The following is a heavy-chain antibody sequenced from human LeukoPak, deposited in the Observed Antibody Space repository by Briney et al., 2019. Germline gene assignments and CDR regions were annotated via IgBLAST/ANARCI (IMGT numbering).Heavy chain of an antibody. CDR1: GGSISSGSYY. CDR3: AREWLSTVWFGELSDLWYFDL. V-gene: IGHV4-61*02. D-gene: IGHD3-10*01. Sequence: PSETLSLTCTVSGGSISSGSYYWSWIRQPAGKGLEWIGRIYTSGSTNYNPSLKSRVTISVDTSKNQFSLKLSSVTAADTAVYYCAREWLSTVWFGELSDLWYFDLWGRGTLVTVSS. J-gene: IGHJ2*01. CDR2: IYTSGST.